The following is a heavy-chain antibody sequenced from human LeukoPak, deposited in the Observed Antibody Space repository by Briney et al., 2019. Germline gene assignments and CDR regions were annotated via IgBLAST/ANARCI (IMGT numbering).Heavy chain of an antibody. CDR2: INPNSGGT. Sequence: GASVKVSCKASGYTFTGYYMHWVRQAPGQGLEWMGWINPNSGGTNYAQKFQGRVTMARDTSISTAYMELSRLRSDDTAVYYCAREYSSGWYYYYMDVWGKGTTVTVSS. CDR1: GYTFTGYY. J-gene: IGHJ6*03. D-gene: IGHD6-19*01. V-gene: IGHV1-2*02. CDR3: AREYSSGWYYYYMDV.